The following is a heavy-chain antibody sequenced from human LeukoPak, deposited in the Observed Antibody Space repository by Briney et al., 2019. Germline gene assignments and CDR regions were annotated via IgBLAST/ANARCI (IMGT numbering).Heavy chain of an antibody. Sequence: ASVKVSCKASGYTFTGYYMHWVRRAPGQGLEWMGWINPNSGGTNYAQKFQGRVTMTRDTSISTAYMELSRLRSDDTAVYYCARVDFYYDSSGFDYWGQGTLVTVSS. CDR2: INPNSGGT. V-gene: IGHV1-2*02. D-gene: IGHD3-22*01. CDR1: GYTFTGYY. CDR3: ARVDFYYDSSGFDY. J-gene: IGHJ4*02.